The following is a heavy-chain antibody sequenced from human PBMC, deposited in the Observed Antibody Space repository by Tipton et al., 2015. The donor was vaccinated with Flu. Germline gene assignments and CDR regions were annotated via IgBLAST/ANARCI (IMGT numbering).Heavy chain of an antibody. CDR2: INQDGSEK. CDR1: GFTFSNYE. Sequence: SLRLSCVASGFTFSNYEMNWVRQAPGKGLEWVANINQDGSEKYYVDSVKGRFTISRDNGKNSLYLQMNSLRAEDTAVYYCAREEGHYYDSSGFFDYWGQGTLVTVSS. V-gene: IGHV3-7*01. J-gene: IGHJ4*02. D-gene: IGHD3-22*01. CDR3: AREEGHYYDSSGFFDY.